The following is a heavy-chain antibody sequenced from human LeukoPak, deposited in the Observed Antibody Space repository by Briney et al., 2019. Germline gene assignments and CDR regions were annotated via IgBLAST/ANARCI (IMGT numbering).Heavy chain of an antibody. CDR1: GFTFSNYE. J-gene: IGHJ4*02. D-gene: IGHD5-12*01. CDR2: ISRSGNTI. CDR3: ARSLSGYYIGDY. V-gene: IGHV3-48*03. Sequence: PGGSLRLSCAGSGFTFSNYEMSWVRQTPGKGLEWLSYISRSGNTIHYADSVKGRFTISRDNAKNSLYLQMDSLRVEDTAVYFCARSLSGYYIGDYWGQGTLVTVS.